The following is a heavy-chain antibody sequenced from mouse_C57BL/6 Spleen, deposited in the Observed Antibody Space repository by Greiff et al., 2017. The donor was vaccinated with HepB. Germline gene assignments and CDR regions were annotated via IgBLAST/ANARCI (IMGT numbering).Heavy chain of an antibody. J-gene: IGHJ2*01. CDR1: GFTFSSYA. CDR3: ARDGVERDFDY. V-gene: IGHV5-4*01. Sequence: EVQLVESGGGLVKPGGSLKLSCAASGFTFSSYAMSWVRQTPEKRLEWVATISDGGSYTYYPDNVKGRFTISRDNAKNNLYLQMSKLKSEDTAMYYCARDGVERDFDYWGQGTTLTVSS. D-gene: IGHD1-1*01. CDR2: ISDGGSYT.